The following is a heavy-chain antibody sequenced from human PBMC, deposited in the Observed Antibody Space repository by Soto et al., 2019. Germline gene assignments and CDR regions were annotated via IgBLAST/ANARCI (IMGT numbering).Heavy chain of an antibody. CDR1: GFTFTSYG. D-gene: IGHD4-17*01. CDR3: AGGFADYGDYD. CDR2: ISAYNRNT. Sequence: QVRLVQSGAEVKKPGASVTVSCKASGFTFTSYGFNWVRQAPGQGLEWMGWISAYNRNTIYAQKLRGRVTMTTDTTTSTVYMELRSLRPDDTAGYYWAGGFADYGDYDWGQGTLVTVSS. J-gene: IGHJ4*02. V-gene: IGHV1-18*01.